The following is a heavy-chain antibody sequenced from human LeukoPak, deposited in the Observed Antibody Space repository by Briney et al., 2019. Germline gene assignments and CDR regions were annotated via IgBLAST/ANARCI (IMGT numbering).Heavy chain of an antibody. Sequence: ASVKVSCKASGYTFTGNYMHWVRQAPGQGLEWMGWINPNSGGTNYAQKFQDRVTVTRDTPISTAYMELSRLRSDDTAVYYCARGYYDSSNYEYFQHWGQGTLVTVSS. CDR1: GYTFTGNY. CDR2: INPNSGGT. J-gene: IGHJ1*01. CDR3: ARGYYDSSNYEYFQH. D-gene: IGHD3-22*01. V-gene: IGHV1-2*02.